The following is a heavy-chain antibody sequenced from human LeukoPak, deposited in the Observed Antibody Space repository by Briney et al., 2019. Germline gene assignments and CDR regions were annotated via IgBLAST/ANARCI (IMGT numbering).Heavy chain of an antibody. CDR2: FYSGGST. V-gene: IGHV3-53*01. J-gene: IGHJ4*01. D-gene: IGHD6-13*01. CDR1: GFTVSSNY. Sequence: GGSLRLSCAASGFTVSSNYMSWVRQAPGKGLEWVSVFYSGGSTYYADSVKDRFTISRDDSKNTLYLQMNSLRAEDTAVYYCARALAAGAYYFDSWGHGTRVTVSS. CDR3: ARALAAGAYYFDS.